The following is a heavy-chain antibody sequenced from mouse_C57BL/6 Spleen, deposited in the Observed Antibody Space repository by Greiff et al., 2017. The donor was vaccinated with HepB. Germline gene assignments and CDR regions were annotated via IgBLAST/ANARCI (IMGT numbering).Heavy chain of an antibody. V-gene: IGHV1-4*01. J-gene: IGHJ4*01. CDR3: ARLEVNYAMDY. Sequence: VQLQESGAELARPGASVKMSCKASGYTFTSYTMHWVKQRHGQGLEWIGYINPSSGYTKYNQKFKDKATLTADKSSSTAYMQLSSLTSEDSAVYYCARLEVNYAMDYWGQGTSVTVSS. CDR2: INPSSGYT. D-gene: IGHD2-14*01. CDR1: GYTFTSYT.